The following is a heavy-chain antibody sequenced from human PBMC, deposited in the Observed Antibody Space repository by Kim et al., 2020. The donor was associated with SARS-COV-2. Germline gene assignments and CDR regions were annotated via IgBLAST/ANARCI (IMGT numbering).Heavy chain of an antibody. D-gene: IGHD3-10*01. J-gene: IGHJ4*02. V-gene: IGHV3-21*01. CDR3: ASSTWFGELLAPY. Sequence: ADPVKGRFTISRDNAKNSLYLQMNSMRAEDTAVYYCASSTWFGELLAPYWGQGTLVTVSS.